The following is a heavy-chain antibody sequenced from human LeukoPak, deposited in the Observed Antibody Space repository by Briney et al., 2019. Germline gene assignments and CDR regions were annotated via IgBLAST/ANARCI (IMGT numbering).Heavy chain of an antibody. J-gene: IGHJ5*02. CDR2: IDKKDNLYAT. V-gene: IGHV3-73*01. CDR3: TRDRGTYNWFDP. D-gene: IGHD2-15*01. CDR1: GFTFSNAW. Sequence: PGGSLRLSCAASGFTFSNAWMSWVRQSSGKGLEWVGHIDKKDNLYATAYAESVKGRFTISRADSKDTAFLHMDSLKTEDTALYYCTRDRGTYNWFDPWGQGTLVTVSS.